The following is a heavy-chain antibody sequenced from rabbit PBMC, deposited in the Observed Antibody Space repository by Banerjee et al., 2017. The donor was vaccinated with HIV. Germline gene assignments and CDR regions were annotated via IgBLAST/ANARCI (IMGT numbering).Heavy chain of an antibody. J-gene: IGHJ6*01. CDR2: IDPVFGNT. Sequence: RQAPGKGLEWTGYIDPVFGNTYYANWVNGRFTISSDNAQNTVDLQMNSLTAADTATYFCARDTSSSFSSYGMDLWGQGTLVTVS. V-gene: IGHV1S7*01. D-gene: IGHD1-1*01. CDR3: ARDTSSSFSSYGMDL.